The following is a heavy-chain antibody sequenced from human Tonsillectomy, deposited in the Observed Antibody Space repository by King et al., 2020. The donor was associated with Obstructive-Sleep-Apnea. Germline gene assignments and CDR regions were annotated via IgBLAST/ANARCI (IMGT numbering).Heavy chain of an antibody. V-gene: IGHV3-30*18. Sequence: VQLVESGGGVVQPGRSLRLSCAASGFTFRDYGMHWVRQAPGKGLEWVAVISYDGSNKYYADSVKGRFTISRDNSKNTLYLQINSLSAEDTAVYYRAKDGHDSPFYYYYGMDVGGQGTTVTVSS. CDR2: ISYDGSNK. J-gene: IGHJ6*02. D-gene: IGHD3-22*01. CDR1: GFTFRDYG. CDR3: AKDGHDSPFYYYYGMDV.